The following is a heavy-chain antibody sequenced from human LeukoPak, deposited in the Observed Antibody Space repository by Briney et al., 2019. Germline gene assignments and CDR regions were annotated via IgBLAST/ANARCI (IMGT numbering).Heavy chain of an antibody. Sequence: GRSLRLSCAASGFTFDHYAMHWVRQAPGKGLEWVSSISWNSATIGYADSVRGRFTISRDNAKNSLYLQMNSLRAEDMAFYYCAKDVWPYTYYYDTHPFGGGFDSWGQGTLVTVSS. V-gene: IGHV3-9*03. CDR1: GFTFDHYA. J-gene: IGHJ4*02. CDR2: ISWNSATI. CDR3: AKDVWPYTYYYDTHPFGGGFDS. D-gene: IGHD3-22*01.